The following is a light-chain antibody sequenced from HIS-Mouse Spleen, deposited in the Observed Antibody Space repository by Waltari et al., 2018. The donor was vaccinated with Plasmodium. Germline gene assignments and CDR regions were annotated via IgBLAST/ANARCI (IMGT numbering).Light chain of an antibody. Sequence: DIQLTQSPSFLSASGGDRVPITCRASQGISSYLAWYQQKPGKPPKHLIYAASTLQSGVPSRFSGSGSGTEFTLTSSSLQPEDFATYYCQQLNSYPRTFGQGTKVEIK. CDR2: AAS. CDR1: QGISSY. J-gene: IGKJ1*01. CDR3: QQLNSYPRT. V-gene: IGKV1-9*01.